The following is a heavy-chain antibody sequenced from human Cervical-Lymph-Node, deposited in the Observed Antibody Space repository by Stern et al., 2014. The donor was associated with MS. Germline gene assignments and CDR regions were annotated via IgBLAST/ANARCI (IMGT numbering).Heavy chain of an antibody. CDR3: ARDRSLGVAPFFDY. CDR2: IIPILGTV. Sequence: QEQLEQSWAEVKQPASSVTLSCKSSGGTLNNYAIALVRMPPAQGHELRGGIIPILGTVYYPKRYERRVTITAHDFSTTPIVAATSLRSEDTAVYYCARDRSLGVAPFFDYWGQGTLVTVSS. J-gene: IGHJ4*02. V-gene: IGHV1-69*01. CDR1: GGTLNNYA.